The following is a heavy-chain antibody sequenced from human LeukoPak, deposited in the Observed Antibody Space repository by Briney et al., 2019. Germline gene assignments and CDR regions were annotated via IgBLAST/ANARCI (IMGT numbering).Heavy chain of an antibody. CDR2: IIPIFGTA. D-gene: IGHD3-10*01. J-gene: IGHJ6*04. CDR1: GGTFSSYA. Sequence: ASVKVSCKASGGTFSSYAISWVRQAPGQGLEWMGGIIPIFGTANYAQKFQGRVTITADKSTSTAYMELSSLRSEGTAVYYCARVLGSGSYSRAYGMDVWGKGTTVTVSS. CDR3: ARVLGSGSYSRAYGMDV. V-gene: IGHV1-69*06.